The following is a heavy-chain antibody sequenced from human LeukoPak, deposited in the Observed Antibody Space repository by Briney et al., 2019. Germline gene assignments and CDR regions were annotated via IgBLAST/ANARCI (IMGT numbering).Heavy chain of an antibody. J-gene: IGHJ4*02. CDR2: INAGNGNT. CDR3: ARAYPYGSGSYLCDY. V-gene: IGHV1-3*01. Sequence: GASVKVSCKASGYTFTSYAMHWVRQAPGQRLEWMGWINAGNGNTKYSQEFQGRVTMTRDTSISTAYMELSRLRSDDTAVYYCARAYPYGSGSYLCDYWGQGTLVTVSS. CDR1: GYTFTSYA. D-gene: IGHD3-10*01.